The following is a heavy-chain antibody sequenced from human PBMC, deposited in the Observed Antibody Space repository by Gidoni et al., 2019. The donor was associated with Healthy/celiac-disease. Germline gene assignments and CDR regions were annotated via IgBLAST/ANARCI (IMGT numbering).Heavy chain of an antibody. CDR2: FDPEDGET. V-gene: IGHV1-24*01. J-gene: IGHJ6*02. Sequence: QVQLVQSGAEVKKPGASVKVPCTASGYTITELPMHWVRQAPGKGLEWMGGFDPEDGETIDAQKFQGRVTMTEDTSTDTAYMELSSLRSEDTAVYYCATEVSRWFGELLNYYGMDVWGQGTTVTVSS. CDR3: ATEVSRWFGELLNYYGMDV. CDR1: GYTITELP. D-gene: IGHD3-10*01.